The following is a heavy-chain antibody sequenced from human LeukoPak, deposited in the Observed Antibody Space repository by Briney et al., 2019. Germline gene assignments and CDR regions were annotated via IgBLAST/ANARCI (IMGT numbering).Heavy chain of an antibody. Sequence: GASVKVSCKASGYTFTSYGISWVRQAPGQGLEWMGWISAYNGNTNYAQKLQGRVTMTTDTSTSTAYMELRSLRSDDTAVYYCARGYCSSGNCPSFDYWGQGTLVTVSS. CDR3: ARGYCSSGNCPSFDY. J-gene: IGHJ4*02. V-gene: IGHV1-18*01. CDR1: GYTFTSYG. D-gene: IGHD2-15*01. CDR2: ISAYNGNT.